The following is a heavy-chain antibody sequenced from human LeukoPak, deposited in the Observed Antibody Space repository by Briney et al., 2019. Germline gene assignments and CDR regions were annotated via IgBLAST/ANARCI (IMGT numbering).Heavy chain of an antibody. CDR3: ATQYSSSWGLGS. J-gene: IGHJ5*01. D-gene: IGHD6-13*01. CDR2: INHSGST. CDR1: GGSFSGYY. V-gene: IGHV4-34*01. Sequence: SETLSLTCAVYGGSFSGYYWSWIRQPPGKWLEWIGEINHSGSTNYNPSLKSRVTISVDTSKNQFSLKLSSVTAADTAVYYCATQYSSSWGLGSWGQGTLVTVSS.